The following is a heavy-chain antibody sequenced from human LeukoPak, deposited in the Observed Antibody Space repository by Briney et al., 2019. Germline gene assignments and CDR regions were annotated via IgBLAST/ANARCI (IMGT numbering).Heavy chain of an antibody. J-gene: IGHJ4*02. CDR1: GYTFTDYY. Sequence: ASVKVSCKVSGYTFTDYYMHWVQQAPGKGLEWMGLVDPEDGETIYAEKFQGRVTITADASTDTAYMELSSLRSEDTAVYYCATLDGSGSYYPTHWGQGTLVTVSS. CDR2: VDPEDGET. D-gene: IGHD3-10*01. V-gene: IGHV1-69-2*01. CDR3: ATLDGSGSYYPTH.